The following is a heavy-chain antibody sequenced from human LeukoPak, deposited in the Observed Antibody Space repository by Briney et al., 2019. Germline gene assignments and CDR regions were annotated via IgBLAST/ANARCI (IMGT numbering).Heavy chain of an antibody. CDR2: ISSSGSYI. J-gene: IGHJ5*02. CDR3: ARTAAAANWFDP. CDR1: GFTFSSYA. V-gene: IGHV3-21*01. D-gene: IGHD6-13*01. Sequence: GGSLRLSCAASGFTFSSYAMHWVRQAPGKGLEWVSSISSSGSYIYYADSVKGRFTISRDNAKNSLYLQMNSLRAEDTAVYYCARTAAAANWFDPWGQGTLVTVSS.